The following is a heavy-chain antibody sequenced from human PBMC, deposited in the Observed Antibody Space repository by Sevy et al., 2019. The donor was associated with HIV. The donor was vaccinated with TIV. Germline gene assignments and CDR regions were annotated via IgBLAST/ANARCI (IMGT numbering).Heavy chain of an antibody. D-gene: IGHD6-13*01. CDR2: ISGSGGST. V-gene: IGHV3-23*01. CDR1: GFTFSSYA. CDR3: AKDLGIAREYFDL. Sequence: GGSLRLSCAASGFTFSSYAMSWVRHAPGKGLEWVSAISGSGGSTYYADSVKGRFTISRDNSKNTLYLQMNSLRAEDTAVYYCAKDLGIAREYFDLWGRGTLVTVSS. J-gene: IGHJ2*01.